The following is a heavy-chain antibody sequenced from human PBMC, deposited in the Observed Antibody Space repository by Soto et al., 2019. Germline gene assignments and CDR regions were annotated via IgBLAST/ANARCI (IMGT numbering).Heavy chain of an antibody. Sequence: ASVKVSCKASGYTFTSYGISWVRQAPGQGLEWMGWISAYNGNTNYAQKLQGRVTMTTDTSTSTAYMELRSLRSDDTAVYYCARDLRYFDWSPTSSAFDIWGQGTMVTVSS. V-gene: IGHV1-18*01. CDR3: ARDLRYFDWSPTSSAFDI. D-gene: IGHD3-9*01. CDR1: GYTFTSYG. J-gene: IGHJ3*02. CDR2: ISAYNGNT.